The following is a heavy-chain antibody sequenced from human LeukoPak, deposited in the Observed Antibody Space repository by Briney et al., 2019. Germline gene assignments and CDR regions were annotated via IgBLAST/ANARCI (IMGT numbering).Heavy chain of an antibody. D-gene: IGHD4/OR15-4a*01. J-gene: IGHJ4*02. CDR1: GFTFSSYG. CDR2: LSSDGDYK. CDR3: ARRAGAYSHPYDY. V-gene: IGHV3-33*05. Sequence: GGSLRLSCAASGFTFSSYGMHWVRQAPGRGLEWVAVLSSDGDYKYYADSVKGRFTISRDNSKNTLYLQMNSLRAEDTAVYYCARRAGAYSHPYDYWGQGTLVTVSS.